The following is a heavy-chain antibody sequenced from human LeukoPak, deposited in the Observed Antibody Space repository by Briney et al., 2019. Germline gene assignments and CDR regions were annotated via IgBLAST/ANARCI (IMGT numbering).Heavy chain of an antibody. CDR1: GYSFTSYW. Sequence: GESLRISCKGSGYSFTSYWISWVRQMPGKGLVWMGRVDPSDSYTNYSPSFQGHVTISADKSISTAYLRWNSLKASDTAMYYCARGDILTGYYWVYWGQGTLVTVSS. V-gene: IGHV5-10-1*01. CDR2: VDPSDSYT. CDR3: ARGDILTGYYWVY. D-gene: IGHD3-9*01. J-gene: IGHJ4*02.